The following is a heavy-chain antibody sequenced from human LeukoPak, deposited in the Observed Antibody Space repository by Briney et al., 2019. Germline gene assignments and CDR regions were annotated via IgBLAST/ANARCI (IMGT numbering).Heavy chain of an antibody. V-gene: IGHV3-23*01. D-gene: IGHD5-24*01. CDR2: ISGSGGST. J-gene: IGHJ4*02. CDR1: GFTFSSYA. Sequence: GGSLRLSCAASGFTFSSYAMSWVRQAPGKGLEWVSTISGSGGSTYYADSVKGRFTISRDNSKNTLYLQMNSLRAEDTAIYYCTRVGYIDEGIDYWGQGTLVTVSS. CDR3: TRVGYIDEGIDY.